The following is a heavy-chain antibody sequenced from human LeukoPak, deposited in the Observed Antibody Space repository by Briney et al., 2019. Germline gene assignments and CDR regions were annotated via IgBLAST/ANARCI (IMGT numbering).Heavy chain of an antibody. CDR3: ARRLCSGGTCGFDY. CDR1: GYSISNYW. D-gene: IGHD2-15*01. CDR2: IYPGDSET. Sequence: GESLKISCKGSGYSISNYWIGWVRQMPGKGLECMGIIYPGDSETRYSPSFQGEVTISADKSISTAYLQWSSLKASDTAMYYCARRLCSGGTCGFDYWGRGTLVTVSS. J-gene: IGHJ4*02. V-gene: IGHV5-51*01.